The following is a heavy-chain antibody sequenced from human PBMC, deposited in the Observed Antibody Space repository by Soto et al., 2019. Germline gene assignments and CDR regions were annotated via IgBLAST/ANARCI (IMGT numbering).Heavy chain of an antibody. CDR2: ISGSGGST. CDR1: GFTFSSYA. Sequence: GGSLRLSCAASGFTFSSYAMSWVRQAPGKGLEWVSAISGSGGSTYYADSVKGRFTISRDNSKNTLYLQMNSLRAEDTAVYYCAKVPVAASFHEELPPGHFDYWGQGTLVTVSS. V-gene: IGHV3-23*01. J-gene: IGHJ4*02. D-gene: IGHD6-13*01. CDR3: AKVPVAASFHEELPPGHFDY.